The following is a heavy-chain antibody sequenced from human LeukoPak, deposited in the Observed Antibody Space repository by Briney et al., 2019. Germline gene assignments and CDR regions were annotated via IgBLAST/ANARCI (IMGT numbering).Heavy chain of an antibody. CDR1: GFTVSSNY. D-gene: IGHD3-22*01. J-gene: IGHJ6*02. V-gene: IGHV3-53*01. CDR3: ARDRDSTTDSSGYYDYYGMDV. Sequence: GGSLRLSCAASGFTVSSNYMSWVRQAPGKGLEWVSVIYSGGSTYYADSVKGRFTISRDNSKNTLYLQMSSLRAEDTAVYYCARDRDSTTDSSGYYDYYGMDVWGQGTTVTVSS. CDR2: IYSGGST.